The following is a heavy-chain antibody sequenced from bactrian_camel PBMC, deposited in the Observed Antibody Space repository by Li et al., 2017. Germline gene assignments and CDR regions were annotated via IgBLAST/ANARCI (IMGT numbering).Heavy chain of an antibody. Sequence: HVQLVESGGGSVQAGGSLRLSCVASSWTYSGNWMAWFRQAPGKEREGVAAILGGNARTYYIDSVKGRFTISRDSSKNTIYLQMNSLKPEDTAMYFCAAKRSQSGSDWRDPDAYNHWGSGTQVTVS. V-gene: IGHV3S1*01. CDR2: ILGGNART. D-gene: IGHD1*01. CDR1: SWTYSGNW. J-gene: IGHJ4*01. CDR3: AAKRSQSGSDWRDPDAYNH.